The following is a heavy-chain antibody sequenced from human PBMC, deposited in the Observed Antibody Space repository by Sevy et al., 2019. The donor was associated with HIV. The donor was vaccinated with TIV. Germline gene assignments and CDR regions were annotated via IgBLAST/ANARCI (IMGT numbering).Heavy chain of an antibody. V-gene: IGHV1-24*01. CDR1: GYTLTEVS. CDR3: ATTKDYYDSSGCPFDY. Sequence: ASVNVSCKVSGYTLTEVSMHWLGQAPGKELEWMGSFDPEYGEKILAQKFQGRVIMTENTYTETAYMELSSLRSDDTAVYYGATTKDYYDSSGCPFDYWGQGTLVTVSS. J-gene: IGHJ4*02. D-gene: IGHD3-22*01. CDR2: FDPEYGEK.